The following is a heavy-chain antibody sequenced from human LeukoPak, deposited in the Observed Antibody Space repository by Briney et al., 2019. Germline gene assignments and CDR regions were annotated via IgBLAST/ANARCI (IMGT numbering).Heavy chain of an antibody. CDR3: ARVEEDFWSGYYWFDP. J-gene: IGHJ5*02. D-gene: IGHD3-3*01. CDR1: GYTFTGYY. Sequence: ASVKVSCKASGYTFTGYYMHWARQAPGQGLEWMGWINPNSGGTNYAQKFQGRVTMTRDTSISTAYMELSRLRSDDTAVYYCARVEEDFWSGYYWFDPWGQGTLVTVSS. CDR2: INPNSGGT. V-gene: IGHV1-2*02.